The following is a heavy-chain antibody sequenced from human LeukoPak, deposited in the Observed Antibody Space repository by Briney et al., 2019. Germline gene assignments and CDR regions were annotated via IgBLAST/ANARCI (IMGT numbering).Heavy chain of an antibody. CDR1: GYTFTGYY. CDR3: ARGSVVVVAANYWYFDL. CDR2: INPNSGGT. J-gene: IGHJ2*01. Sequence: GSVKVSCKASGYTFTGYYMHWVRQAPGQGLEWMGWINPNSGGTNYAQKFQGRVTMTRKTSISTAYMELSRLRSDDTAVYYCARGSVVVVAANYWYFDLWGRGTLVTVSS. V-gene: IGHV1-2*02. D-gene: IGHD2-15*01.